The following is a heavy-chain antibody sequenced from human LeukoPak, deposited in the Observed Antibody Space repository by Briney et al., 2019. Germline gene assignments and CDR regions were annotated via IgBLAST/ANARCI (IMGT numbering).Heavy chain of an antibody. CDR1: GFTFPTYA. V-gene: IGHV3-23*01. D-gene: IGHD1-14*01. Sequence: GGSLRLSCAASGFTFPTYAMSWVRQAPGKGLEWVSVVSGSGMSTYHADSVKGRFTISRDNSKNTLYLQMNSLRAEDTAVYYCAKVAGGPWRYFDYWGQGTLVTVSS. CDR2: VSGSGMST. CDR3: AKVAGGPWRYFDY. J-gene: IGHJ4*02.